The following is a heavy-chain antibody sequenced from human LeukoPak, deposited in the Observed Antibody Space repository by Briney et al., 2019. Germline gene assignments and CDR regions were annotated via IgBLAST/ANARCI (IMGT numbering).Heavy chain of an antibody. CDR2: IYYSGST. CDR1: GGSISSYY. Sequence: PSETLSLTCTVSGGSISSYYWSWIRQPPGKGLEWIGYIYYSGSTNYNPSLKSRVTISVDTSKNQFSLKLSSVTAADTAVYYCATWPITIFGVDLYYGMDVWGQGTTVTVSS. D-gene: IGHD3-3*01. J-gene: IGHJ6*02. V-gene: IGHV4-59*01. CDR3: ATWPITIFGVDLYYGMDV.